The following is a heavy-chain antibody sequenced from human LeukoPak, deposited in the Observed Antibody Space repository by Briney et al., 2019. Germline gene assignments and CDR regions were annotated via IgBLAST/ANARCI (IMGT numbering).Heavy chain of an antibody. CDR3: ARIWLRAFDI. CDR1: GYSFTNYW. Sequence: GESLKISCKGSGYSFTNYWFAWVRGLPGKGLEWMGIIYPDGSDTRYSPSFQGQVTISADKSISTAYLQWSSLKASDTAMYYCARIWLRAFDIWGQGTMVTVSS. J-gene: IGHJ3*02. V-gene: IGHV5-51*01. D-gene: IGHD3-16*01. CDR2: IYPDGSDT.